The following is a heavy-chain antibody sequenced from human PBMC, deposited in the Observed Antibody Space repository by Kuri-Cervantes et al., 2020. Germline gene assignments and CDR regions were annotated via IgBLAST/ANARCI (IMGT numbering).Heavy chain of an antibody. CDR1: GFTFSNNA. V-gene: IGHV3-30*02. CDR3: AKVDTAIFDY. D-gene: IGHD5-18*01. CDR2: IWYDGSNK. Sequence: GGSLRLSCAASGFTFSNNAMSWVRQAPGKGLEWVAVIWYDGSNKYYADSVKGRFTISRDNSKDTLYLQMNSLRAEDTAVYYCAKVDTAIFDYWGQGTLVTVSS. J-gene: IGHJ4*02.